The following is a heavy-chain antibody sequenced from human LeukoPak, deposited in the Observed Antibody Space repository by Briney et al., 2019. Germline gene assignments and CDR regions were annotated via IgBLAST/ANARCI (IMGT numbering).Heavy chain of an antibody. CDR1: GDSVSSNSAA. D-gene: IGHD2-15*01. CDR2: TYYRSKWYN. J-gene: IGHJ6*02. Sequence: SQTLSLTCAISGDSVSSNSAAWNWIRQSPSRGLEWLGRTYYRSKWYNDYAVSVKSRITINPDTSKNQFSLQLNSVTPEDTAVYYCARDRSLYCSGGSCYSVGGYYHGMDVWGQGTTVTVSS. V-gene: IGHV6-1*01. CDR3: ARDRSLYCSGGSCYSVGGYYHGMDV.